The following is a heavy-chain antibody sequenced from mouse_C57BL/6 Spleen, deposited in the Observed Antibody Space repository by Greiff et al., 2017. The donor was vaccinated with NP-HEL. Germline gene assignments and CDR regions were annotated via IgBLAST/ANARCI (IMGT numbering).Heavy chain of an antibody. J-gene: IGHJ2*01. D-gene: IGHD1-1*01. CDR1: GYTFTSYW. V-gene: IGHV1-52*01. CDR2: IDPSDSET. CDR3: ASRGSSPYYFDY. Sequence: QVQLKQPGAELVRPGSSVKLSCKASGYTFTSYWMHWVKQRPIQGLEWIGNIDPSDSETHYNQKFKDKATLTVDKSSSTAYMQLSSLTSEDSAVYYCASRGSSPYYFDYWGQGTTLTVSS.